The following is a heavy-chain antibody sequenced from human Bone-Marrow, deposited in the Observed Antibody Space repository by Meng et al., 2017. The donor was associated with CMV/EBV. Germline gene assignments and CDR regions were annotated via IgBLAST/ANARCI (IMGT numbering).Heavy chain of an antibody. CDR3: ARDPVGAASGAFDI. CDR1: GVSMISSGHY. CDR2: VYYTGSS. Sequence: SETLSLTCTISGVSMISSGHYWGWIRQPPGKGLEWIGSVYYTGSSHYNPSLKSRVTILVDTSKDQFSLKLSSLTAADTAMYYCARDPVGAASGAFDIWGQGTMVTASS. V-gene: IGHV4-39*07. J-gene: IGHJ3*02. D-gene: IGHD2-15*01.